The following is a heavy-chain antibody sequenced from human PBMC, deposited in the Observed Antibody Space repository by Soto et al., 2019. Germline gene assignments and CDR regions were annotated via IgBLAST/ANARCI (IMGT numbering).Heavy chain of an antibody. CDR2: ISAYNGNT. Sequence: GASVKVSCKASGYTFTSYGISWVRQAPGQGLEWMGWISAYNGNTNYAQKLQGRVTMTTDTSTTTAYMERRALRSDDTAVYYCARAPKPSATMIVVVITAEGVFDFGGKGKMVTVSS. D-gene: IGHD3-22*01. J-gene: IGHJ3*01. V-gene: IGHV1-18*01. CDR3: ARAPKPSATMIVVVITAEGVFDF. CDR1: GYTFTSYG.